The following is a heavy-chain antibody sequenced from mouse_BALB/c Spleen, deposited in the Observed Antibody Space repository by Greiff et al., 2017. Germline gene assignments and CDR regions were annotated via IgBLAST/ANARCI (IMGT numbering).Heavy chain of an antibody. CDR3: ARNRGSSYFDY. CDR2: ISSGSSTI. D-gene: IGHD1-1*01. J-gene: IGHJ2*01. CDR1: GFTFSSFG. Sequence: EVNVVESGGGLVQPGGSRKLSCAASGFTFSSFGMHWVRQAPEKGLEWVAYISSGSSTIYYADTVKGRFTISRDNPKNTLFLQMTSLRSEDTAMYYCARNRGSSYFDYWGQGTTLTVSS. V-gene: IGHV5-17*02.